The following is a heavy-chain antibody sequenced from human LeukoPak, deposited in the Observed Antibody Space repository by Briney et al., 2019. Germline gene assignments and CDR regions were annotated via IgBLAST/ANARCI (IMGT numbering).Heavy chain of an antibody. J-gene: IGHJ4*02. CDR1: GFTFSSYG. CDR2: IWYDGSNK. CDR3: AKENRYGDYLFDY. Sequence: GRSLRLSCAASGFTFSSYGMHWVRQAPGKGLEWVAVIWYDGSNKYYADSVKGRFTISRDNSKNTLYLQMNSLRAEDTAVYYCAKENRYGDYLFDYWGQGTLVTVSS. D-gene: IGHD4-17*01. V-gene: IGHV3-33*06.